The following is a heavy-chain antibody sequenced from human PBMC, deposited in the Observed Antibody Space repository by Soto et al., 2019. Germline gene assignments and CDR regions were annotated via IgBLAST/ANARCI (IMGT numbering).Heavy chain of an antibody. V-gene: IGHV4-31*03. D-gene: IGHD3-9*01. J-gene: IGHJ3*02. CDR1: GGSISSGGYY. CDR2: IYYSGST. Sequence: QVQLQESGPGLVKPSQTLSLTCTVSGGSISSGGYYWSWIRQHPGKGLEWIGYIYYSGSTYFNPSLKSRVTRSLDTSKKQFSLKLSSVTAADTAVYYCARERAYYDILTSSAFDIWGQGTMVTVSS. CDR3: ARERAYYDILTSSAFDI.